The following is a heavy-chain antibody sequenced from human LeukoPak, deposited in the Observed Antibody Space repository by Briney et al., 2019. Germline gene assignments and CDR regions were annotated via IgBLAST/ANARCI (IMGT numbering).Heavy chain of an antibody. CDR2: IKQDGSET. Sequence: PGGSLRLSCAASGFTFSNYWMNWVRQAPGKGLEWVANIKQDGSETYYVDSVKGRFTISRDNAKNSLYLQMNSLRAEDTAVYYCAKDQGDSSGYYPSDYWGQGTLVTVSS. D-gene: IGHD3-22*01. J-gene: IGHJ4*02. V-gene: IGHV3-7*03. CDR3: AKDQGDSSGYYPSDY. CDR1: GFTFSNYW.